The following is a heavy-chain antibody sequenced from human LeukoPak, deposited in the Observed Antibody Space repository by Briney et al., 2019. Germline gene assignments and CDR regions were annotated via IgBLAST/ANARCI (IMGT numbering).Heavy chain of an antibody. Sequence: EWLGYIYYSASTNYTPSLKSPVTISVDTSKNQFSLKLSSVTAADTAVYYCARFYLANAFDIWGQGTMVTVSS. V-gene: IGHV4-59*01. J-gene: IGHJ3*02. CDR3: ARFYLANAFDI. CDR2: IYYSAST.